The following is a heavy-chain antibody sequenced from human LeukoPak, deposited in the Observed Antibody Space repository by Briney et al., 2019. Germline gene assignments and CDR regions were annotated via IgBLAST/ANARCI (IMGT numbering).Heavy chain of an antibody. CDR2: IIPIFGTA. Sequence: RASVKVSCKASGYTFSTYSISWVRQAPGQGLEWMGGIIPIFGTANYAQKFQGRVTITADESTSTAYMELSSLRSEDTAVYYCARDRSARGVVPYYFDYWGQGTLVTVSS. V-gene: IGHV1-69*13. J-gene: IGHJ4*02. CDR3: ARDRSARGVVPYYFDY. CDR1: GYTFSTYS. D-gene: IGHD2-15*01.